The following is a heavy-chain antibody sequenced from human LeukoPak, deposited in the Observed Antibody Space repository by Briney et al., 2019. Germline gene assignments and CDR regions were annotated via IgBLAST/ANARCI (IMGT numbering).Heavy chain of an antibody. J-gene: IGHJ6*03. V-gene: IGHV3-9*01. CDR1: GFTFDDYA. CDR3: AKLEENYYYYMDV. CDR2: ISWNSGSI. Sequence: GGSLRLSCAASGFTFDDYAMHWVRQAPGKGLEWVSGISWNSGSIGYADSAKGRFTISRDNDLQMNSLRAEDTALYYCAKLEENYYYYMDVWGKGTTVTVSS.